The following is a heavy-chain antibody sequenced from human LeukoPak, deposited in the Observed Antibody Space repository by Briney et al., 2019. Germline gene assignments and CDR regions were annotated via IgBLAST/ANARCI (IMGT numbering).Heavy chain of an antibody. CDR3: ARDFDSSGYITRDY. V-gene: IGHV3-48*01. CDR1: GFTFSSYS. Sequence: GGSLRLSCAASGFTFSSYSMNWVRQAPGKGLEWVSYISSSSSTIYYADSVKGRFTISRDNAKNSLYLQMNSLRAEDTAVYYCARDFDSSGYITRDYWGQGTLVTVSS. D-gene: IGHD3-22*01. CDR2: ISSSSSTI. J-gene: IGHJ4*02.